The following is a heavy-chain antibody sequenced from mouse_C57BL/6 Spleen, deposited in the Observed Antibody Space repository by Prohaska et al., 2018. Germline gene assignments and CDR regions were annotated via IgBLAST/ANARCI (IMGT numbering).Heavy chain of an antibody. CDR1: GYTFTSYW. CDR3: ARGDYEDYFDY. J-gene: IGHJ2*01. V-gene: IGHV1-59*01. D-gene: IGHD2-4*01. CDR2: IDPSDSYT. Sequence: QVQLQQPGAELVRPGTSVKLSCKASGYTFTSYWMHWVKQRPGQGLEWIGVIDPSDSYTNYNQKFKGKATLTVDTSSSTAYMQLSSLTSEDSAVYYCARGDYEDYFDYWGQGTTLTVSS.